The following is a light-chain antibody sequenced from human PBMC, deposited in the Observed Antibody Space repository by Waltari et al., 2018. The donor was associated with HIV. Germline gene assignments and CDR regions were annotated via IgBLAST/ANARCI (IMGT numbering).Light chain of an antibody. J-gene: IGKJ2*01. CDR3: MQALQTPYT. Sequence: DIVMTQSPLSLPVTPGEPASISCTSSQSLLHSNGYNYSDWYLQMPGQSPQLLIYLCSKRASGVPDRFSGSGSGTDFTLKISRVEAEDVGVYYCMQALQTPYTFGQGTKLEIK. V-gene: IGKV2-28*01. CDR1: QSLLHSNGYNY. CDR2: LCS.